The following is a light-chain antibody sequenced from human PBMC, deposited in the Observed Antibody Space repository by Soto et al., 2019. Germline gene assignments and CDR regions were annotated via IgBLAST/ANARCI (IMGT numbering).Light chain of an antibody. V-gene: IGLV1-40*01. CDR2: GNS. CDR3: QSYDSSLRVV. CDR1: SSNIGAGYD. J-gene: IGLJ3*02. Sequence: QSVLTQPPSVSGAPGHRVTISCTGSSSNIGAGYDVHWYQQLPGTAPKLLIYGNSNRTSGVPDRFSGSKSGTSASLAITGLQAEDEADYYCQSYDSSLRVVFGGGTKLTVL.